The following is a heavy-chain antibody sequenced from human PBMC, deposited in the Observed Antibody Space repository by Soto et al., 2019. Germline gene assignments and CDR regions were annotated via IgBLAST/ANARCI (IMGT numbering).Heavy chain of an antibody. D-gene: IGHD4-4*01. V-gene: IGHV4-31*03. CDR2: IYYSGST. CDR1: GGSISSGGYY. CDR3: ARGYYSNGLQLPINWFDP. Sequence: PSETLSLTCTVSGGSISSGGYYWSWIRQHPGKGLEWIGYIYYSGSTYYNPSLKSRVTISVDTSKNQFSLKLSSVTAADTAVYYCARGYYSNGLQLPINWFDPWGQGTLVTVSS. J-gene: IGHJ5*02.